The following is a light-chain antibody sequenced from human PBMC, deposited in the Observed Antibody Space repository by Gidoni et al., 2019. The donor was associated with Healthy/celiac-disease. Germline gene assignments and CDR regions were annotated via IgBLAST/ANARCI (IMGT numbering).Light chain of an antibody. CDR3: QQYDKT. J-gene: IGKJ4*01. CDR2: DAS. Sequence: DIQMTQSPSSLSASVGDRVTITCQASQDISNYLNWYQQKPGKAPKLLIYDASNLETGVPSRFSGSGSGTDFTFTISSLQPEDIATYYCQQYDKTFXGXTKVXIK. CDR1: QDISNY. V-gene: IGKV1-33*01.